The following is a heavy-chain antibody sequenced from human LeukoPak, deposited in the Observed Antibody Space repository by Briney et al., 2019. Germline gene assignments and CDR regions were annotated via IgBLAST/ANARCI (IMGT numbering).Heavy chain of an antibody. CDR1: GLTFNDYY. V-gene: IGHV3-11*01. CDR3: ATDGAGFDT. J-gene: IGHJ5*02. CDR2: INIGGTNT. Sequence: SGGSLRLSCAASGLTFNDYYMSWIRQAPGKGLEWHSYINIGGTNTHYADSVKGRFTISRDNAKKSLYLEMNNLRAEDTAVYYCATDGAGFDTWGQGVLVTVSS.